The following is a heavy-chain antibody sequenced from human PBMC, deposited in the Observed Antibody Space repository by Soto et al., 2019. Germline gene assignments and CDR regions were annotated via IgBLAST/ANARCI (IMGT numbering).Heavy chain of an antibody. D-gene: IGHD3-3*01. V-gene: IGHV3-21*01. J-gene: IGHJ6*02. Sequence: PGGSLRLSCAASGFTFSSYSMNWVRQAPGKGLEWVSSISSSSSYIYYADSVKGRFTISRDNAKSSLYLQMNSLRAEDTAVYYCARSGVWSGFYYYGMDVWGQGTTVTVSS. CDR3: ARSGVWSGFYYYGMDV. CDR1: GFTFSSYS. CDR2: ISSSSSYI.